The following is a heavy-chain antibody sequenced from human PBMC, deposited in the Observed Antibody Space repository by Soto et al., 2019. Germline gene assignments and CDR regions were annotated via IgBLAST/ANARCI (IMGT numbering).Heavy chain of an antibody. J-gene: IGHJ4*02. CDR1: GYSFSNYW. CDR3: ARSRITGSTWTFDY. CDR2: IYPGDSDT. V-gene: IGHV5-51*01. D-gene: IGHD1-20*01. Sequence: GESLKISCRASGYSFSNYWIGWVRQMPGKGLEWMGIIYPGDSDTRYSPSFQGQVTISTDKSISSAYLQWSSLRASDGAMYYCARSRITGSTWTFDYWGQGTLVTVSS.